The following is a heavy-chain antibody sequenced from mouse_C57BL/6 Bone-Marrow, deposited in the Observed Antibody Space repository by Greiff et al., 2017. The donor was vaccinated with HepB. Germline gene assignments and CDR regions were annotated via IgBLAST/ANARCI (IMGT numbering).Heavy chain of an antibody. CDR2: IYPRSGNT. CDR1: GYTFTSYG. D-gene: IGHD1-1*01. CDR3: ARLIYYYGSSGFAY. J-gene: IGHJ3*01. Sequence: QVQLQQSGAELARPGASVKLSCKASGYTFTSYGISWVKQRTGQGLEWIGEIYPRSGNTYYNEKFKGKATLTADKSSSTAYMELRSLTSEDSAVYFCARLIYYYGSSGFAYWGQGTLVTVSA. V-gene: IGHV1-81*01.